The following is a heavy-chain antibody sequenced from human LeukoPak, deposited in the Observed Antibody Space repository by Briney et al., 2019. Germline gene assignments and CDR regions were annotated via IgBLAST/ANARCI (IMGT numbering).Heavy chain of an antibody. Sequence: GGSLRLSCAASGFTFSSYAMHWVRQAPGKGLEWVAVISYDGSNKYYADSVKGRFTISRDNSKNTLYLQMNSLRAEDTAVYYCAKEQLYSDRNYGYDAFDIWGQGTMVTVSS. V-gene: IGHV3-30*04. CDR1: GFTFSSYA. CDR3: AKEQLYSDRNYGYDAFDI. D-gene: IGHD5-18*01. CDR2: ISYDGSNK. J-gene: IGHJ3*02.